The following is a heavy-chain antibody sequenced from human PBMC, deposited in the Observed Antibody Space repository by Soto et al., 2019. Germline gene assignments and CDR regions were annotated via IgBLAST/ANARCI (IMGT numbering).Heavy chain of an antibody. V-gene: IGHV3-30*18. CDR2: TSFDGSNE. J-gene: IGHJ3*01. CDR3: AKSVRYCLGSSCSPEAFDV. D-gene: IGHD2-15*01. CDR1: GFTFSDSG. Sequence: QMQLVESGGGVVQPGRSLRLSCAASGFTFSDSGMHWVRQPPGKGLEWVAATSFDGSNEFYADSVKDRFTISRDNSKNTLYLQMNSLRPEDKAVYYCAKSVRYCLGSSCSPEAFDVWGQGTVVSVSS.